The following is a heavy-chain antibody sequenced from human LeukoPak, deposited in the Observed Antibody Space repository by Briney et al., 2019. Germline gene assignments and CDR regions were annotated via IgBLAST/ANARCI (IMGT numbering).Heavy chain of an antibody. CDR1: GFTVSSNY. J-gene: IGHJ3*02. V-gene: IGHV3-53*01. CDR3: ARVPRNSGKAFDI. D-gene: IGHD1-26*01. Sequence: GGSLRLSCAASGFTVSSNYMSWVRQAPGKGLEWVSVIYSGGSTYYADSVKGRFTISRDNPKNTLYLQMNSLRAEDTAVYYCARVPRNSGKAFDIWGQGTMVTVSS. CDR2: IYSGGST.